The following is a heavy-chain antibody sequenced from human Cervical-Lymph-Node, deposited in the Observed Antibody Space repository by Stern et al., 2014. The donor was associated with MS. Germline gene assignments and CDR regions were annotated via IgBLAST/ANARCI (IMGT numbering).Heavy chain of an antibody. J-gene: IGHJ2*01. D-gene: IGHD3-10*01. CDR2: IKQDGTEK. CDR1: GFTFRSYW. Sequence: EVQLVESGGGLVQPGGSLRLSCAASGFTFRSYWMSWVRQTPRKRLEWVAKIKQDGTEKYYVDSVKGRFTISRDNAENSLYLQLSSLTAEDTAVYYCARDYVVRGIIGWYFDLWGRGTLVTVSP. V-gene: IGHV3-7*01. CDR3: ARDYVVRGIIGWYFDL.